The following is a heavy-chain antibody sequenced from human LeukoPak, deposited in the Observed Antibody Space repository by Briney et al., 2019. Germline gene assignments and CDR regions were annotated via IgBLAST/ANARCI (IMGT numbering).Heavy chain of an antibody. CDR3: ARQGYDFWSGYYYYMDV. Sequence: SETLSLTCAVSGCSISSGYYWGWIRPPPGKGLEWIGSIYHSGSTYCNPSLKSRVTISVDTSKNQFSLKLSSVTAADTAVYYCARQGYDFWSGYYYYMDVWGKGTTVTVSS. D-gene: IGHD3-3*01. V-gene: IGHV4-38-2*01. CDR1: GCSISSGYY. CDR2: IYHSGST. J-gene: IGHJ6*03.